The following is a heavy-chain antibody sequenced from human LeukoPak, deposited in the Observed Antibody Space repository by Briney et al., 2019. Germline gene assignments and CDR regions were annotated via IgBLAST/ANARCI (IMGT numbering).Heavy chain of an antibody. D-gene: IGHD3-10*01. CDR2: ITYSSGYT. CDR3: AKDPSDLGGSGSNNYFDC. CDR1: GFTFSSYD. V-gene: IGHV3-23*01. J-gene: IGHJ4*02. Sequence: GGSLRLSCAASGFTFSSYDMIWVPQAPGKGLEWVSGITYSSGYTYYADSVKGRFTISRDNSRNTLYLQMNSLRAEDTAVYYCAKDPSDLGGSGSNNYFDCWGQGTLVTVSS.